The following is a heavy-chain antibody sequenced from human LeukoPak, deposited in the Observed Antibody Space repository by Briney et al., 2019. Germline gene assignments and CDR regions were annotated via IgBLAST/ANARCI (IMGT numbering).Heavy chain of an antibody. V-gene: IGHV3-53*05. CDR1: GFSVRTTY. CDR3: AKVYDSSGYYRPSGDY. D-gene: IGHD3-22*01. Sequence: GGSLRLSCAASGFSVRTTYMSWVRQAPGKRLEWVSVLYTGGGTDHADSVKGRFTISRDNSKNTLYLQMSSLRAEDTAVYYCAKVYDSSGYYRPSGDYWGQGTLVTVSS. J-gene: IGHJ4*02. CDR2: LYTGGGT.